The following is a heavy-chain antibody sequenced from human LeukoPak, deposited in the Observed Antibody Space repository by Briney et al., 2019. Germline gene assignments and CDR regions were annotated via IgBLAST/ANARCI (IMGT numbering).Heavy chain of an antibody. Sequence: GGSLRLSCAASGFTFSSYSMNWVRQAPGKGLEWVSSISSSSSYIYYADSVKGQFTISRDNAKNSLYLQMNSLRAEDTAVYYCAREGYYYDSSGYYEMKAVDYWGQGTLVTVSS. D-gene: IGHD3-22*01. CDR2: ISSSSSYI. CDR1: GFTFSSYS. V-gene: IGHV3-21*01. CDR3: AREGYYYDSSGYYEMKAVDY. J-gene: IGHJ4*02.